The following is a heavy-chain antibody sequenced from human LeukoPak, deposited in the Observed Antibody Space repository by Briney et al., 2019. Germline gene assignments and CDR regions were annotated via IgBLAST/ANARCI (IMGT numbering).Heavy chain of an antibody. CDR2: INPSGGST. D-gene: IGHD2-2*01. J-gene: IGHJ4*02. CDR3: AREDFGSSTSCYDH. CDR1: GYTFTSYF. V-gene: IGHV1-46*01. Sequence: ASVKVSCKASGYTFTSYFIHWVRQAPGQGLEWMGLINPSGGSTTYAQKFQGRVTMTSDTSTSTVYMEPSSLRSEDTAVYYCAREDFGSSTSCYDHWGQGTLVTVSS.